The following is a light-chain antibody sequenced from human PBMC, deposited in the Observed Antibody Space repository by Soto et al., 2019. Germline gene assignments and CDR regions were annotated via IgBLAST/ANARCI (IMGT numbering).Light chain of an antibody. CDR1: QTVSSY. J-gene: IGKJ2*01. CDR2: DAS. CDR3: QQRRNWYT. V-gene: IGKV3-11*01. Sequence: EIVLTQSPATLSLSPGERATLSCRASQTVSSYLAWYQQKPGQAPRLLIYDASNKTTGIPARFSGSGSGTDFPLTISSLEPEDSAVYYCQQRRNWYTFGQGTKVEIK.